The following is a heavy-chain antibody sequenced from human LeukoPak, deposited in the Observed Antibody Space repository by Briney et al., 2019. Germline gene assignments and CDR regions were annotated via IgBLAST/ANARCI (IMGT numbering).Heavy chain of an antibody. Sequence: SETLSLTCTVSGGTVSNYYWSWIRQSPGRGLEWIGYIYYTETSYNPSLKSRVTISADTSKNQFSLKLYSVTAADTAVYYCATRKLGNDYWGQGTLVTVSS. CDR2: IYYTET. J-gene: IGHJ4*02. CDR3: ATRKLGNDY. V-gene: IGHV4-59*02. D-gene: IGHD7-27*01. CDR1: GGTVSNYY.